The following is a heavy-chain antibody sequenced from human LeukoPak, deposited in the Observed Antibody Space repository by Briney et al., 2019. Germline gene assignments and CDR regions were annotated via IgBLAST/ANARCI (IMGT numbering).Heavy chain of an antibody. D-gene: IGHD5-18*01. CDR3: AKGGYGYSPFDY. Sequence: PGGSLRLSCAASGFTFSSYAMSWVRQAPGKGLEWVSAISGSGGSTYYTDSVKGRYTISRDNSKNTLHLQMNSLRAEDTAVYYCAKGGYGYSPFDYWGQGSLVTVSS. CDR1: GFTFSSYA. V-gene: IGHV3-23*01. J-gene: IGHJ4*02. CDR2: ISGSGGST.